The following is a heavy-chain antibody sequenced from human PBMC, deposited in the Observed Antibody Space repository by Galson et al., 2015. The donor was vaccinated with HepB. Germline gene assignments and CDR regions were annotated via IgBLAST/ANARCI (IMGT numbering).Heavy chain of an antibody. CDR1: GGTFSSYA. V-gene: IGHV1-69*13. D-gene: IGHD3-22*01. J-gene: IGHJ4*02. CDR2: IIPIFGTA. CDR3: ARFYYYGSSGTSDY. Sequence: SVKVSCKASGGTFSSYAISWVRQAPGQGLEWMGGIIPIFGTANYAQKFQGRVTITADESTSTAYMELSSLRSEDTAVYYCARFYYYGSSGTSDYWGQGTLVTVSS.